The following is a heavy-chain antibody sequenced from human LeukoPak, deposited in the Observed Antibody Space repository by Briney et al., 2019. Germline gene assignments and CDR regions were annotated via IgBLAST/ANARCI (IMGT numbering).Heavy chain of an antibody. D-gene: IGHD3-10*01. Sequence: GGSLRLSCAASGFTFNNAWMSWVRQAPGKGLEWVGRIKSKTDGGTTGYAAPVKGRFTISRDDSENTLYLQMNSLKTEDTAVYYCAKGGGSGSYYTLYYFDYWGQGTLVTVSS. V-gene: IGHV3-15*01. J-gene: IGHJ4*02. CDR1: GFTFNNAW. CDR2: IKSKTDGGTT. CDR3: AKGGGSGSYYTLYYFDY.